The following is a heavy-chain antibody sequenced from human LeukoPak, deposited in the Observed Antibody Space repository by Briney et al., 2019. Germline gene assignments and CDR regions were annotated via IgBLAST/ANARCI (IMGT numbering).Heavy chain of an antibody. V-gene: IGHV4-39*07. CDR1: GGSISSSSYY. CDR3: ARALGQWLGAFDI. Sequence: SETLSLTCTVSGGSISSSSYYWGWIRQPPGKGLEWIGSIYYSGSTYYNPSLKSRVTISVDTSKNQFSLKLSSVTAADTAVYYCARALGQWLGAFDIWGQGTMVTVSS. J-gene: IGHJ3*02. CDR2: IYYSGST. D-gene: IGHD6-19*01.